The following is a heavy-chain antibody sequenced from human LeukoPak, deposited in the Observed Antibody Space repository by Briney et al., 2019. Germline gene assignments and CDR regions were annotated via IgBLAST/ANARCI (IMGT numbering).Heavy chain of an antibody. CDR1: GGSISSYY. CDR3: ARDSMITFGYYGMDV. CDR2: IYTSGST. Sequence: SETLSLTCTVSGGSISSYYWSWIRRPAGKGLEWIGRIYTSGSTNYNPSLKSRVTMSVDTSKNQFSLKLSSMTAADTAVYYCARDSMITFGYYGMDVWGQGTTVTVSS. D-gene: IGHD3-16*01. V-gene: IGHV4-4*07. J-gene: IGHJ6*02.